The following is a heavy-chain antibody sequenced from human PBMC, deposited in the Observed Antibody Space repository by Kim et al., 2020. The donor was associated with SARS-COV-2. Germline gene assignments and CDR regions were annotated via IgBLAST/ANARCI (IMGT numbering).Heavy chain of an antibody. Sequence: SNPSLKSRVTISVDTSKNQFSLKLSSVTAADTAVYYCARSGPPFYFDYWGQGTLVTVSS. V-gene: IGHV4-39*01. CDR3: ARSGPPFYFDY. J-gene: IGHJ4*02. D-gene: IGHD3-10*01.